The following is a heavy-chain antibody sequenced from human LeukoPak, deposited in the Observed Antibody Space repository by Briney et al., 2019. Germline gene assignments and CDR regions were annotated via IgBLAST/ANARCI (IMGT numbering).Heavy chain of an antibody. J-gene: IGHJ5*02. Sequence: GASVKVSCKASGYTFTSYDINWVRQATGQGLEWMGWMNPNSGNTGYAQKFQGRVTITSDTSINTAYMELSSLRSEDTAVYYCARAGKRYCSGGSCDNWFDPWGQGTLVTVSS. CDR3: ARAGKRYCSGGSCDNWFDP. CDR2: MNPNSGNT. D-gene: IGHD2-15*01. CDR1: GYTFTSYD. V-gene: IGHV1-8*03.